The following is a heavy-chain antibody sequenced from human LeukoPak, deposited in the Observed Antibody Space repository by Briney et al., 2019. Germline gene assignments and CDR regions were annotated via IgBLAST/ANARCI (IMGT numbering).Heavy chain of an antibody. Sequence: PGGSLRLSCAASGFTFSSYAMSWVRQAPGKGLEWVSAISGSGGSTYYADSAKGRFTISRDNSKNTLYLQMNSLRAEDTAVYNCAKDIATVTTMIIDYWGQGTRVTVSS. CDR3: AKDIATVTTMIIDY. J-gene: IGHJ4*02. CDR2: ISGSGGST. CDR1: GFTFSSYA. V-gene: IGHV3-23*01. D-gene: IGHD4-17*01.